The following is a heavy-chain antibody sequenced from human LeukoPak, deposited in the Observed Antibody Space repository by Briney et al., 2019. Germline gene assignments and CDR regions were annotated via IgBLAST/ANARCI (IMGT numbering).Heavy chain of an antibody. CDR2: INHSGST. CDR1: GGSFSGYY. V-gene: IGHV4-34*01. CDR3: ARGIVVVPAAMKGQDWFDP. D-gene: IGHD2-2*01. Sequence: SETLSLTCAVYGGSFSGYYWSWIRQPPGKGLEWIGEINHSGSTNYNPSLKSRVTISVDTSKNQFSLKLSSVTAADTAVYYCARGIVVVPAAMKGQDWFDPWGQGTLVTVSS. J-gene: IGHJ5*02.